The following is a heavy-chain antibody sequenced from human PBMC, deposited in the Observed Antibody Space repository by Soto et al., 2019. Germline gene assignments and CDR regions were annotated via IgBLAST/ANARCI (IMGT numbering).Heavy chain of an antibody. D-gene: IGHD3-22*01. V-gene: IGHV3-21*01. CDR2: ITSSSSYI. CDR3: VRARSTDSRPDY. J-gene: IGHJ4*02. CDR1: GFTFSLYS. Sequence: LRLSCAASGFTFSLYSMIWVRQAPGKGLEWVASITSSSSYIYYEDSLKGRFTISRDNAKNSLFLQLDSLRAEDIAVYFCVRARSTDSRPDYWGQGTLFTVSS.